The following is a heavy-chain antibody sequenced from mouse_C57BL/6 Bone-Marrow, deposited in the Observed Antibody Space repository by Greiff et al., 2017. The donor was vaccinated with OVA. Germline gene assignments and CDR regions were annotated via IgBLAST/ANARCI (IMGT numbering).Heavy chain of an antibody. V-gene: IGHV5-17*01. J-gene: IGHJ4*01. CDR3: ARKMDY. CDR1: GFTFSDYG. Sequence: EVKLVESGGGLVKPGGSLKLSCAASGFTFSDYGMHWVSQAPEKGLEWVAYISSGSSTIYYADTVKGRFTISRDNATNTLFLQLTNLRSEDTAMYYCARKMDYWGQGTSVTVSS. CDR2: ISSGSSTI.